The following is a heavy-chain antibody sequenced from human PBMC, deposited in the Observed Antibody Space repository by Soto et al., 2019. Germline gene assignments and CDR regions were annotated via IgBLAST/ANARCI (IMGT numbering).Heavy chain of an antibody. V-gene: IGHV4-30-4*01. CDR1: GGSISSGDYY. Sequence: SETLSLTCTVSGGSISSGDYYWSWIRQPPGKGLEWIGYIYYSGSTYYNPSLKSRVTISVDTSKNQFSLKLSSVTAADTAVYYCARAIHYDYVWGFPNPGALDYWGQGTLVTVSS. CDR3: ARAIHYDYVWGFPNPGALDY. CDR2: IYYSGST. J-gene: IGHJ4*02. D-gene: IGHD3-16*01.